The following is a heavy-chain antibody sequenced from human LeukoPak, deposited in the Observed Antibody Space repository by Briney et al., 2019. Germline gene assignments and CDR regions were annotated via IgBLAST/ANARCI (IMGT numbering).Heavy chain of an antibody. CDR2: MNPNSGNT. V-gene: IGHV1-8*01. J-gene: IGHJ3*02. Sequence: ASVKVSCKASGYTFTSYDINWVRQATGQGLEWMGWMNPNSGNTGYAQKFQGRVTMTRNTSISTAYMELSSQRSEDTAMYYCARGRGFCNGGSCSNAFDIWGQGTMVTVSS. CDR3: ARGRGFCNGGSCSNAFDI. D-gene: IGHD2-15*01. CDR1: GYTFTSYD.